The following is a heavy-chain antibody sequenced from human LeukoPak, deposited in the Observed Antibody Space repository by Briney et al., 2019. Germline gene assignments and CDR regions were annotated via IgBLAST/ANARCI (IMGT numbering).Heavy chain of an antibody. CDR2: ISNNGGYT. D-gene: IGHD2-15*01. CDR1: GFTFSSTA. J-gene: IGHJ4*02. CDR3: AKQLGYCSDGSCYFPY. Sequence: GGSLRLSCAASGFTFSSTAMSWVRQAPGKGLEWVSAISNNGGYTYYADSVQGRFTISRDNSKSTLCLQMNSLRAEDTAVYYCAKQLGYCSDGSCYFPYWGQGTLVTVSS. V-gene: IGHV3-23*01.